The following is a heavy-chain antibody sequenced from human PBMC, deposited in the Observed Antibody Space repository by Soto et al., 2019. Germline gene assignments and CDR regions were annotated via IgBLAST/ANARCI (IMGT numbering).Heavy chain of an antibody. J-gene: IGHJ4*02. Sequence: VASVKVSCKASGYTFSSYAMHWVRQAPGQRLEWMGWIHAGYGNTKSSQKFQDRVTISRDTSASTAYMELTSLRSEDTAVYYCARDTGDGTFDFWGQGTLVTVSS. CDR2: IHAGYGNT. CDR1: GYTFSSYA. D-gene: IGHD7-27*01. V-gene: IGHV1-3*01. CDR3: ARDTGDGTFDF.